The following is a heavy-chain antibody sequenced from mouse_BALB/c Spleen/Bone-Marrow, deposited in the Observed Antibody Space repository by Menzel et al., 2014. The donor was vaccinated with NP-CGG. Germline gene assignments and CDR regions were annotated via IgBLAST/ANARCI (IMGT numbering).Heavy chain of an antibody. CDR3: ARDLDWYFDV. CDR1: GYTFTDYY. J-gene: IGHJ1*01. Sequence: EVQLQQSGPELVKPGASVKMSCTASGYTFTDYYMTWVKQSHGKSLEWIGDINPNNGGTSYNQKFKGKVTFTVDKSSSTAYMQPNSLTSEDSAVYYCARDLDWYFDVWGAGTTVTVSS. CDR2: INPNNGGT. V-gene: IGHV1-26*01.